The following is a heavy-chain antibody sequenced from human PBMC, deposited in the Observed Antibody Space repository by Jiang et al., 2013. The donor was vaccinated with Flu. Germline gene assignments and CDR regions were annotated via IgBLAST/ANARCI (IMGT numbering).Heavy chain of an antibody. D-gene: IGHD5-18*01. CDR2: IDPSDSYT. CDR3: ARHGAPYSYGYLPPY. CDR1: GYSFTSYW. J-gene: IGHJ4*02. Sequence: SLRISCKGSGYSFTSYWISWVRQMPGKGLEWMGRIDPSDSYTNYSPSFQGHVTISADKSISTAYLQWSSLKASDTAMYYCARHGAPYSYGYLPPYWGQGTLVTVSS. V-gene: IGHV5-10-1*01.